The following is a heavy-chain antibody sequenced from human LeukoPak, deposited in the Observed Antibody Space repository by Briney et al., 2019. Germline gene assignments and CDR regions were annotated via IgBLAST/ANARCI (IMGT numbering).Heavy chain of an antibody. CDR3: AKEDASGWSGSSYVDL. D-gene: IGHD6-19*01. CDR1: GFTFSSYS. J-gene: IGHJ6*03. Sequence: GGSLRLSCAASGFTFSSYSMNWVRQAPGKGLEWVSYISSSSSTIYYADSVKGRFTISRDNAKNSLYLQMNSLRAEDTAVYYCAKEDASGWSGSSYVDLWGKGATVTVSS. V-gene: IGHV3-48*04. CDR2: ISSSSSTI.